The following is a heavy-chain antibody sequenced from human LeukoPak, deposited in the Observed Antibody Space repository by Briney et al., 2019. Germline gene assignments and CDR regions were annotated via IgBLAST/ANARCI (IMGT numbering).Heavy chain of an antibody. J-gene: IGHJ4*02. CDR1: GLTFSGSA. CDR3: TAHSIAVAGTVAHY. CDR2: IRSKANSYAT. V-gene: IGHV3-73*01. Sequence: GGSLKLSCAASGLTFSGSAMHWVRQASGKGLEWVGRIRSKANSYATAYAASVQGRFTISRDDSKHTAYLQMNSLKTEDTAVYYCTAHSIAVAGTVAHYWGQGTLVTVSA. D-gene: IGHD6-19*01.